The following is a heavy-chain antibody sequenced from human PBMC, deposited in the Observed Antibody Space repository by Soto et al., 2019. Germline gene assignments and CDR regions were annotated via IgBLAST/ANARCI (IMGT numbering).Heavy chain of an antibody. V-gene: IGHV1-18*01. Sequence: ASEKGSCKASGYTFTSYGISWVRQAPGQGREWMGWISAYNGDTNYAQKLQGRVTMTTDTSTNTAYMELRSLRSDDTAVYFCARDRYSSSWYYYGMDVWGQGTTVTVSS. D-gene: IGHD6-13*01. CDR3: ARDRYSSSWYYYGMDV. CDR2: ISAYNGDT. J-gene: IGHJ6*02. CDR1: GYTFTSYG.